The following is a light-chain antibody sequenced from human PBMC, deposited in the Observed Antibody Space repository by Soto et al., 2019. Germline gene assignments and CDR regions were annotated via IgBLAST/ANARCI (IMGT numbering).Light chain of an antibody. Sequence: AIRMTQSPSSLSASTGDRVTITCRASQGISSYLAWYQQKQGKAPKLLIYAASTLQSGVPSRFSGSGSGTDFTLTISCLQSEDFATYYCQQYYSYPLTFGGGTKVDIK. J-gene: IGKJ4*01. CDR1: QGISSY. CDR2: AAS. CDR3: QQYYSYPLT. V-gene: IGKV1-8*01.